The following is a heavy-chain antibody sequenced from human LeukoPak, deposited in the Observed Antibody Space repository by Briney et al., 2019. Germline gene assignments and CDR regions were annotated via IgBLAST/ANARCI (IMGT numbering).Heavy chain of an antibody. CDR3: ARIKGGITMIVVPYAFDI. J-gene: IGHJ3*02. CDR1: GYTFTSYG. V-gene: IGHV1-18*01. D-gene: IGHD3-22*01. CDR2: ISAYNGNT. Sequence: GASVKVSCKASGYTFTSYGISWVRQAPGQGLEWMGWISAYNGNTNYAQKLQGRVTRTTDTSTSTAYMELRSLRSDDTAVYYCARIKGGITMIVVPYAFDIWGQGTMVTVSS.